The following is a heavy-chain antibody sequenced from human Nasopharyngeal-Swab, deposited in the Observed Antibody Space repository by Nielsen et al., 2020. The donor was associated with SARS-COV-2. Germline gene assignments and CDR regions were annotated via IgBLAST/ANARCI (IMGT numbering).Heavy chain of an antibody. J-gene: IGHJ4*02. D-gene: IGHD6-19*01. CDR3: ARDRSIAVAGGNFDY. Sequence: ASVKVSCKASGYTFTSYAMHWVRQAPGQRHEWMGWINAGNGNTKYSQKFQGRVTITRDTSASTAYMELSSLRSEDTAVYYCARDRSIAVAGGNFDYWGQGTLVTVSS. V-gene: IGHV1-3*01. CDR1: GYTFTSYA. CDR2: INAGNGNT.